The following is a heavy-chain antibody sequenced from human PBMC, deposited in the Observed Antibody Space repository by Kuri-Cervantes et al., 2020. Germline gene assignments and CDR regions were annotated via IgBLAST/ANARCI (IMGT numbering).Heavy chain of an antibody. Sequence: GGSLRLSCAASGFTFSSYGMHWVRQAPGKGLEWVAVISYDGSNKYYADSVKGRFTISRGNSKNTLYLQMNSLRAEDTAVYYCAKGSSVTPGLLTDWGQGTLVTVSS. V-gene: IGHV3-30*18. J-gene: IGHJ4*02. CDR2: ISYDGSNK. D-gene: IGHD4-17*01. CDR3: AKGSSVTPGLLTD. CDR1: GFTFSSYG.